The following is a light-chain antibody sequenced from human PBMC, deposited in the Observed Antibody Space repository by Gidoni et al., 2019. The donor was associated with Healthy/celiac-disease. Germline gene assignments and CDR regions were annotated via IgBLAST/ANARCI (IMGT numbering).Light chain of an antibody. Sequence: SYELPHPPSVSVSPGQPARITCSGDAFPKKYAYWYQQKSGQAHVLVIYEDSKRPSGIPERFSGSSSGTMATLTIRGAQVEDEADYYCYSTDSSPVFGGGTKLTVL. CDR3: YSTDSSPV. CDR2: EDS. CDR1: AFPKKY. J-gene: IGLJ2*01. V-gene: IGLV3-10*01.